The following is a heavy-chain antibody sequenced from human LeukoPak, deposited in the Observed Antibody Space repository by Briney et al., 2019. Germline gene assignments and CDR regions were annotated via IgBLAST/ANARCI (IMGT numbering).Heavy chain of an antibody. CDR1: GGSISGYY. J-gene: IGHJ4*02. V-gene: IGHV4-59*08. CDR3: ARHLYGSGSYDY. Sequence: SETLSPTCTVSGGSISGYYWSWIRQPPGKGLEWIGYIYYSGSINYNPSLKSRVTISVDTSKNQFSPKLTSVTAADTAVYYCARHLYGSGSYDYWGQGTLVTVSS. D-gene: IGHD3-10*01. CDR2: IYYSGSI.